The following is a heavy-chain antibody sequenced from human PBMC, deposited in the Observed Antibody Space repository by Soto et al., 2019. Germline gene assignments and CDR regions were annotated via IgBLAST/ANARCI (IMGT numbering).Heavy chain of an antibody. CDR2: INPNSGGT. Sequence: ASVKVSCKASGYTFTGYYMHWVRQAPGQGLEWMGWINPNSGGTNYAQKFQGWVTMTRDTSISTAYMELSRLRSDDTAVYYCATSGYRTNGVCNDAFDIWGQGTMVTVSS. CDR1: GYTFTGYY. D-gene: IGHD2-8*01. CDR3: ATSGYRTNGVCNDAFDI. V-gene: IGHV1-2*04. J-gene: IGHJ3*02.